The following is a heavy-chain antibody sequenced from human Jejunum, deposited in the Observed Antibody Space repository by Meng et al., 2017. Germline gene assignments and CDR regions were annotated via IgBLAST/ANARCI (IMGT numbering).Heavy chain of an antibody. V-gene: IGHV1-2*06. J-gene: IGHJ4*02. D-gene: IGHD4-23*01. CDR3: ARPNSGGNTYYFDY. Sequence: GGLVAGGGGGKGPGASVKGSCEASGDAFKEYWMNWVRQAPGQGLEWMGRIYPDSGGTTYAQKFQGRVTMARDTSISTAYMELSSLRSEDTAVYYCARPNSGGNTYYFDYWGQGTLVTVSS. CDR1: GDAFKEYW. CDR2: IYPDSGGT.